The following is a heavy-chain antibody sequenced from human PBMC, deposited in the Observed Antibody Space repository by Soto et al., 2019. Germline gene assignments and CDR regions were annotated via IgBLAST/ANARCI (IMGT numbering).Heavy chain of an antibody. CDR2: IIPIFGTA. CDR3: ASQRVQYVWGSYRYREIGDY. D-gene: IGHD3-16*02. Sequence: QVQLVQSGAEVTKPGSSVKVSCKASGGTFSSYAISWVRQPPGQGLEWMGGIIPIFGTANYAQKFQGRVTITADKSPSTAYMELSSLRAEDTAVYYCASQRVQYVWGSYRYREIGDYWGQGTLVTVSS. J-gene: IGHJ4*02. CDR1: GGTFSSYA. V-gene: IGHV1-69*06.